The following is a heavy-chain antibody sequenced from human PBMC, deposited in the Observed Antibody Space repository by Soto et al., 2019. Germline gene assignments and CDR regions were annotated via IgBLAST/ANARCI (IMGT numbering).Heavy chain of an antibody. Sequence: SETLSLTCTVSGGSVSSDNYYWSWIRQPPGKGLEWIGYIYYSGSTNYNPSLKSRVTISLNASKNQFSLKLSSVTAADTAVYYCAKISGNLDYWGQGTLVTVS. CDR2: IYYSGST. V-gene: IGHV4-61*01. CDR3: AKISGNLDY. J-gene: IGHJ4*02. D-gene: IGHD1-26*01. CDR1: GGSVSSDNYY.